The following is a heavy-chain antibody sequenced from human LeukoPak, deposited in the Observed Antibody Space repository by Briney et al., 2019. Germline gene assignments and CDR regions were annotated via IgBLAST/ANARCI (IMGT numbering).Heavy chain of an antibody. CDR1: GFTFSSYA. D-gene: IGHD1-26*01. V-gene: IGHV3-21*04. J-gene: IGHJ4*02. CDR2: ISSSSSYI. Sequence: GGSLRLSCAASGFTFSSYAMSWVRQAPGKGLEWVSSISSSSSYIYYADSVKGRFTISRDNAKNSLYLQMNSLRAEDTAVYYCAKTRYNGNYLLDYWGQGTLVTVSS. CDR3: AKTRYNGNYLLDY.